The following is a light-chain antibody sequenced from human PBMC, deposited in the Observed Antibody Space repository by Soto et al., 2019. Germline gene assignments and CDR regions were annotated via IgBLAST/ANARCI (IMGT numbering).Light chain of an antibody. CDR3: QQRSSWLFT. CDR1: QSVSSY. Sequence: EIVLTQSPATLSLSPGERATLSCRASQSVSSYLAWYQQKPGQAPRLLIYDASNRATGIPARFSGSGSGTDFTLTISCLEPEDFAVYYCQQRSSWLFTFGPGTKVDI. J-gene: IGKJ3*01. V-gene: IGKV3-11*01. CDR2: DAS.